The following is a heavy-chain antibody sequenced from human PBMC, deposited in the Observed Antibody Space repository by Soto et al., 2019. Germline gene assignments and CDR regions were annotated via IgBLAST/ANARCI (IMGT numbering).Heavy chain of an antibody. CDR2: IYSGERA. D-gene: IGHD1-26*01. CDR3: ATRDAAYYYGMNV. Sequence: GGSLRLSCEATGSNVSGVFMTWVRQAPGKGLEWVSVIYSGERAYYSDSVKGRFTISRDSSKNTLLLQLNRLRVEDTAVYYCATRDAAYYYGMNVWGQGTTVTVSS. V-gene: IGHV3-53*01. CDR1: GSNVSGVF. J-gene: IGHJ6*02.